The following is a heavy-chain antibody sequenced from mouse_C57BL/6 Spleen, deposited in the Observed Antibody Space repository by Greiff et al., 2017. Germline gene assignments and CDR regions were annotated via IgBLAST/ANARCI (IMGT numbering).Heavy chain of an antibody. D-gene: IGHD2-3*01. CDR3: ARYDGYYVGAMDY. CDR1: GYTFTSYW. Sequence: QVQLQQPGAELVRPGSSVKLSCKASGYTFTSYWMDWVKQRPGQGLEWIGNIYPSDSETNYNQKFKDKATLTVDKSSSTAYMQLSSLTSEDSAVYYCARYDGYYVGAMDYGGQGTSVTVSS. V-gene: IGHV1-61*01. J-gene: IGHJ4*01. CDR2: IYPSDSET.